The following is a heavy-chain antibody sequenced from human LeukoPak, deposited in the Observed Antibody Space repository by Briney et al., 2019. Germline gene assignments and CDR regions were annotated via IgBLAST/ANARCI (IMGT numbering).Heavy chain of an antibody. J-gene: IGHJ4*02. CDR1: GFTVSSNY. Sequence: GGSLRLSCAASGFTVSSNYMSWVRQAPGKGLEWVSVIYSGGSTYYADSVKGRFTISRDNSKNTLYLQMNSLRAEDTAVYYCARESWRIAVAGTYYFDYWGQGTLVTVSS. CDR3: ARESWRIAVAGTYYFDY. V-gene: IGHV3-66*02. CDR2: IYSGGST. D-gene: IGHD6-19*01.